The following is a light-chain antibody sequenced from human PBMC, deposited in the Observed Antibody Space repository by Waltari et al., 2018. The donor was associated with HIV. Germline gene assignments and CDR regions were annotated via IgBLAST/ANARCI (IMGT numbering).Light chain of an antibody. J-gene: IGLJ2*01. V-gene: IGLV2-23*01. Sequence: QSALTQPASVSGSPGQSITISCTGTSSDFGSYNLASWYHQHPGKAPKLIIYEGSKRPSGVSKRFSGSKAGNTASLTISGLQAEDEADYYCCLYAGRHNVLFGGGTKLTVL. CDR2: EGS. CDR1: SSDFGSYNL. CDR3: CLYAGRHNVL.